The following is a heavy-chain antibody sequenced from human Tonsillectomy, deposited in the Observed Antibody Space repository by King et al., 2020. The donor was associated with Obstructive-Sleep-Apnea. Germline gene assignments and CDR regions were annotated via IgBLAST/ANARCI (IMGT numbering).Heavy chain of an antibody. CDR2: IYYSGST. D-gene: IGHD3-22*01. J-gene: IGHJ3*02. V-gene: IGHV4-39*07. Sequence: QLQESGPGLMKPSETLSLTCTVSGGSISSSSYYWGWIRQPPGKGLEWIGSIYYSGSTYYTPSLKSRVTISVDTSKNQFSLKLSSVTAADTAVYYCAREDYYDSSGYYRGAFDIWGQGTMVTVSS. CDR1: GGSISSSSYY. CDR3: AREDYYDSSGYYRGAFDI.